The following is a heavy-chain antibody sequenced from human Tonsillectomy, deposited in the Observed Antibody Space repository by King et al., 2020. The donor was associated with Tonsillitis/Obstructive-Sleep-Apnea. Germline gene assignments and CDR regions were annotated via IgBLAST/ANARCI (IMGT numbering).Heavy chain of an antibody. CDR3: ARWGVAATPYYFDY. V-gene: IGHV7-4-1*02. CDR2: INTSTGNQ. Sequence: VQLVESGSELKKPGASVKVSCKASGYTFTSYAMNWVRQAPGQGLEWMGWINTSTGNQTYAPGFTGRLVLSLDTSVSTAYLQISSLKAEDTAVYYCARWGVAATPYYFDYWGQGTLVTVSS. D-gene: IGHD2-15*01. CDR1: GYTFTSYA. J-gene: IGHJ4*02.